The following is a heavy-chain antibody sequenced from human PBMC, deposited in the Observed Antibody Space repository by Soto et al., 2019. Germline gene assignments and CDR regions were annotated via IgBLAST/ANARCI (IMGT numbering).Heavy chain of an antibody. Sequence: SVKVSCKASGFTFSSCAISWVRQAPGQGLEWMGGIIPFFGTPNYAQRFQGRLTITADRSTSTTYMELSSLRPEDTALYYCARDKGAYYSHFVSWGQGTLVTAPQ. CDR1: GFTFSSCA. V-gene: IGHV1-69*06. CDR3: ARDKGAYYSHFVS. CDR2: IIPFFGTP. D-gene: IGHD3-22*01. J-gene: IGHJ4*02.